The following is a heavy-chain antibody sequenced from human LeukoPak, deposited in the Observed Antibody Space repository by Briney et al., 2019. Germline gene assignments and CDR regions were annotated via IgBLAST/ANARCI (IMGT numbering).Heavy chain of an antibody. CDR2: IYYSGST. Sequence: SETLSLTCTVSGGSISSSSYYWGWIRQPPGKGLEWIGSIYYSGSTYYNPSLKSRVTISVDTSKNQFSLKLRSVTAADTAVYYCARSWYSSSGGLDYWGQGTLVTVSS. CDR1: GGSISSSSYY. CDR3: ARSWYSSSGGLDY. J-gene: IGHJ4*02. V-gene: IGHV4-39*07. D-gene: IGHD6-13*01.